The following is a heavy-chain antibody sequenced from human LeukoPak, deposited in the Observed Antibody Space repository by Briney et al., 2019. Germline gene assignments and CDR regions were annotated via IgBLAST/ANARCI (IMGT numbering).Heavy chain of an antibody. D-gene: IGHD6-19*01. Sequence: PGGSLRLSCAASGFTVSSNYMSWVRQAPGKGLEWVSVIYSGGSTYYADSVKGRFTISRDNSKNTLYLQMNSLRAEDTAVYYCARDHPSSGWDYWGQGTLVTVSS. V-gene: IGHV3-53*01. J-gene: IGHJ4*02. CDR3: ARDHPSSGWDY. CDR1: GFTVSSNY. CDR2: IYSGGST.